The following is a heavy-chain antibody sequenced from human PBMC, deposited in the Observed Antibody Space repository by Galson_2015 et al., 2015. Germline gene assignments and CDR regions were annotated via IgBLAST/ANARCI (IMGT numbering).Heavy chain of an antibody. J-gene: IGHJ3*02. CDR2: VTYDGSNK. CDR1: GFIFDSYG. V-gene: IGHV3-30*18. D-gene: IGHD6-13*01. Sequence: SLRLSCAASGFIFDSYGIHWVRQAPGKGLEWVAAVTYDGSNKYYADSVTGRFTISRDNSKNTVYLQMNSLSAEDTAIYHCAKDLLFSSRTNSFDIWGQGTMVTVSS. CDR3: AKDLLFSSRTNSFDI.